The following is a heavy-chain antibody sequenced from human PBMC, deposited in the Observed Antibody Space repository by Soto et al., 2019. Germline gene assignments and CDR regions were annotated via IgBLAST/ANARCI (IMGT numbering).Heavy chain of an antibody. D-gene: IGHD4-17*01. J-gene: IGHJ2*01. CDR3: ARASTVINPPWYFDL. CDR1: AFTFSSYW. Sequence: EVQLVETGGGLVQPGGSLRLSCAASAFTFSSYWMHWVRQAPGKGLVWVSRINSDGSTTSYADSVKGRFTISRDNAKNTLYLQMNSLTAEDTAVYYCARASTVINPPWYFDLWGRGTLVTVSS. V-gene: IGHV3-74*01. CDR2: INSDGSTT.